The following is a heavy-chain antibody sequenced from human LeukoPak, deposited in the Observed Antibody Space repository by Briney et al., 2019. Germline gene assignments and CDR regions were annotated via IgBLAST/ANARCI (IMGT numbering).Heavy chain of an antibody. Sequence: SETLSLTCTVSGGSISSSNYYWGWIRQPPGKGLECIGSIYYSGNTYYSPSLKSRVTVSVDTSKNQFSLKLSSVTAADTAVYYCAKLKAATRWFDPWGQGTLVTVSS. D-gene: IGHD2-15*01. CDR2: IYYSGNT. CDR3: AKLKAATRWFDP. J-gene: IGHJ5*02. CDR1: GGSISSSNYY. V-gene: IGHV4-39*01.